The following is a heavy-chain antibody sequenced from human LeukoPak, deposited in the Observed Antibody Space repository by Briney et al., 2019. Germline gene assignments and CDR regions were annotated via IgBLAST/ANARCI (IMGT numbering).Heavy chain of an antibody. V-gene: IGHV4-34*01. Sequence: SETLSLTRAVYGGSFSGYYWSWIRQLPGKGLEWIGEINHSGSTNYNPSLKSRVTISVDTSKNQFSLKLSSVTAADTAVYYCARGYAFDIWGQGTMVTVSS. J-gene: IGHJ3*02. CDR1: GGSFSGYY. CDR3: ARGYAFDI. CDR2: INHSGST.